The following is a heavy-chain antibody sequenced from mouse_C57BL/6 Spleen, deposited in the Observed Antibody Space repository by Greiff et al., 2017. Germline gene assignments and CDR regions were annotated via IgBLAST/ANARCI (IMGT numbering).Heavy chain of an antibody. J-gene: IGHJ4*01. CDR2: ISYDGSN. V-gene: IGHV3-6*01. CDR3: ARGEIYDGYYHAMDY. D-gene: IGHD2-3*01. CDR1: GYSITSGYY. Sequence: VQLKESGPGLVKPSQSLSLTCSVTGYSITSGYYWNWIRQFPGNKLEWMGYISYDGSNNYNPSLKNRISITRDTSKNQFFLKLNSVTTEDTATYYCARGEIYDGYYHAMDYWGQGTSVTVSS.